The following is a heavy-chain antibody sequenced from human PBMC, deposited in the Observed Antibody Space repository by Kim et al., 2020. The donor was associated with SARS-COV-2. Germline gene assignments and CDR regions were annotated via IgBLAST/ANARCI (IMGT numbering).Heavy chain of an antibody. J-gene: IGHJ3*02. V-gene: IGHV3-9*01. D-gene: IGHD1-26*01. Sequence: GGSLRLSCAASGFTFDDYAMHWVRQAPGKGLEWVSGISWNSGSIGYADSVKGRFTISRDNAKNSLYLQMNSLRAEDTALYYCAKGWVGATRSAFDIWGQGTMVTVSS. CDR2: ISWNSGSI. CDR3: AKGWVGATRSAFDI. CDR1: GFTFDDYA.